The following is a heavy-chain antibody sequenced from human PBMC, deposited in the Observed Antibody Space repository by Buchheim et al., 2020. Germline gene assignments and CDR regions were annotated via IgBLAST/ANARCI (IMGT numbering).Heavy chain of an antibody. J-gene: IGHJ5*02. Sequence: QVQLVESGGGVVQPGRSLRLSCAASGFTFSSYGMHWVRQAPGKGLEWVAVISYDGSNKYYANSVKGRFTIPRDNSKNTLYLQMNSLRAEDTAVYYCAKVGSIVGAWGQGTL. CDR2: ISYDGSNK. V-gene: IGHV3-30*18. CDR3: AKVGSIVGA. D-gene: IGHD1-26*01. CDR1: GFTFSSYG.